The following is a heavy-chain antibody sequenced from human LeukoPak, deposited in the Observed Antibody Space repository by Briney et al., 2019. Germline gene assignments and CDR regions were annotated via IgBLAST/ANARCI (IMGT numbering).Heavy chain of an antibody. Sequence: GGSLRLSCEASGFTFDDYAIHWVRQAPGKGLEWVSGISWNSANIGYADSVKGRFTISRDNAKNSLYLQMNSLTAEEPAVYYCARSGTTVTGPNWFDPWGQGTLVTVSS. V-gene: IGHV3-9*01. CDR2: ISWNSANI. J-gene: IGHJ5*02. CDR3: ARSGTTVTGPNWFDP. CDR1: GFTFDDYA. D-gene: IGHD4-17*01.